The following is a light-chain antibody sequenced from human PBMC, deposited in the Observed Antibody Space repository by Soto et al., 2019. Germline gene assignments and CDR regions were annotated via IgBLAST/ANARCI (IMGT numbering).Light chain of an antibody. CDR3: QQLNSYAIT. Sequence: EIVLTQSPSTLSLSPGERSGLSCRASQSISTYLAWYQQKPDQAPRLLIYDASNRATGIPARFSGSGSGTDFTLTISSLEPEDFATYYCQQLNSYAITFGQGTRLEI. J-gene: IGKJ5*01. CDR2: DAS. CDR1: QSISTY. V-gene: IGKV3-11*01.